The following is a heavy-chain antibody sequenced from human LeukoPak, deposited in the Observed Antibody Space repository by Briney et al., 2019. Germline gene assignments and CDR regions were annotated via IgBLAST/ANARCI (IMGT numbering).Heavy chain of an antibody. J-gene: IGHJ4*02. V-gene: IGHV4-4*08. CDR2: VYSSGNT. Sequence: IRXPPGKGLEWIAYVYSSGNTNYSPSLKGRAIISADTSKNQFSLKLTSVTAADTVVYYCVRDRELTYWGQGILVTVSS. D-gene: IGHD3-10*01. CDR3: VRDRELTY.